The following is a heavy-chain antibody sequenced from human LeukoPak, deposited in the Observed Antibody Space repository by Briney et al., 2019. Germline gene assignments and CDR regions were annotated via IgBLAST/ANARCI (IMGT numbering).Heavy chain of an antibody. V-gene: IGHV3-30-3*01. CDR1: GFTFSRYA. Sequence: GRSLRLSCAASGFTFSRYALHWVRQAPGKGLEWVALTSFDGSIQSYADFVKGRFTISRDNSKNTLYLQMNSLRAEDTAVYYCATIVGAYVAFDYWGQGTLVTVSS. CDR3: ATIVGAYVAFDY. D-gene: IGHD1-26*01. CDR2: TSFDGSIQ. J-gene: IGHJ4*02.